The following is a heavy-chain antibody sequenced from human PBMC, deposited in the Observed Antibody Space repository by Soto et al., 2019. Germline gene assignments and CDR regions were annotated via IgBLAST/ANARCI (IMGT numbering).Heavy chain of an antibody. CDR1: GGSVSSRSYF. CDR2: IYYNGST. CDR3: ARQRVVPATPTNWFVP. Sequence: QVQVQESGPGLVKPSDTLSLTCTVSGGSVSSRSYFWGWIRQSPGKGLEWIGTIYYNGSTYYNPALKSRVTLSVDTSRNPFSLKLTSVTASDTALYYCARQRVVPATPTNWFVPWGQGTLVTVSS. J-gene: IGHJ5*02. V-gene: IGHV4-39*01. D-gene: IGHD2-15*01.